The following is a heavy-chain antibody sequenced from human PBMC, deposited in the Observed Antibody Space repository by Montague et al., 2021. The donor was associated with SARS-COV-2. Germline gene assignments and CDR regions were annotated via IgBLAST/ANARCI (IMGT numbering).Heavy chain of an antibody. Sequence: SETLSLTCTVSGGSISSYYWNWIRQSAGKGLEWIGRIYTSGCTNYDPSLKSRVTMSVDTSKNQFSLKLSSVTAADTAVYYCARGALFYDSSGYYSDAFDIWGQGTMVTVSS. D-gene: IGHD3-22*01. CDR1: GGSISSYY. V-gene: IGHV4-4*07. CDR2: IYTSGCT. J-gene: IGHJ3*02. CDR3: ARGALFYDSSGYYSDAFDI.